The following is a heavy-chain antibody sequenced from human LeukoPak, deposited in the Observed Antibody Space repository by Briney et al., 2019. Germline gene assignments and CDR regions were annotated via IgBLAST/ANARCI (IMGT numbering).Heavy chain of an antibody. CDR3: ARSYGSGSYPN. Sequence: SETLSLTCTVSGGSISSYYWSWIRQPPGKGLEWIGYIYYSGSTNYNPSLKSRVTISVDTSKNQFSLKLSSVTAADTAVYYCARSYGSGSYPNWGQGTLVTVSS. J-gene: IGHJ4*02. D-gene: IGHD3-10*01. CDR2: IYYSGST. CDR1: GGSISSYY. V-gene: IGHV4-59*01.